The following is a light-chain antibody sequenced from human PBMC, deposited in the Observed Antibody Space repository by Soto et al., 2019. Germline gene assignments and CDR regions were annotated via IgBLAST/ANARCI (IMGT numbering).Light chain of an antibody. Sequence: DIQMTQSPSSLSASVGDRVTITCRASQSISSYLNWYQQKPGKAPKLLIYAASSLQSGVPSRFSGSGSWTDFTLTSSSLQPKDFATYDCQQSYSTPWWTFGQGTKVEIK. CDR3: QQSYSTPWWT. CDR1: QSISSY. CDR2: AAS. V-gene: IGKV1-39*01. J-gene: IGKJ1*01.